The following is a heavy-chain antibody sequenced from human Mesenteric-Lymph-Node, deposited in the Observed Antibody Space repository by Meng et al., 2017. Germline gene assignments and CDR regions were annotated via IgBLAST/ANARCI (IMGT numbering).Heavy chain of an antibody. V-gene: IGHV1-69*05. J-gene: IGHJ4*02. D-gene: IGHD6-13*01. CDR1: GYTFTGYY. CDR2: IIPIFGTA. CDR3: ASRLVGGYTDY. Sequence: SVKVSCKASGYTFTGYYMHWVRQAPGQGLEWMGGIIPIFGTANYAQKFQGRVTITTDESTSTAYMELSSLRSEDTAVYYCASRLVGGYTDYWGQGTLVTVSS.